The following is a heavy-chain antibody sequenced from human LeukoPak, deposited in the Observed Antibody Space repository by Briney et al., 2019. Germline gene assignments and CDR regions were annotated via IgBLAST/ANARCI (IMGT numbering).Heavy chain of an antibody. D-gene: IGHD2-2*01. J-gene: IGHJ4*02. V-gene: IGHV3-53*01. CDR1: GFTVSSNY. CDR3: ARIGCSSTSCPDYFDY. CDR2: IYSGGST. Sequence: GGSLRLSCAAFGFTVSSNYMSWVRQAPGKGLEWVSVIYSGGSTYYADSVKGRLTISRDNSKNTLYLQMNSLRAEDTAVYYCARIGCSSTSCPDYFDYWGQGTLVTVSS.